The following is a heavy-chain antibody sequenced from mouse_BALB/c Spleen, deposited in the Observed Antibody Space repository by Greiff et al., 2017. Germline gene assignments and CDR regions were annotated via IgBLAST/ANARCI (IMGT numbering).Heavy chain of an antibody. CDR1: GYTFTSYY. Sequence: QVQLQQSGPELVKPGASVRISCKASGYTFTSYYIHWVKQRPGQGLEWIGWIYPGNVNTKYNEKFKGKATLTADKSSSTAYMQLSSLTSEDSAVYFCASTMRHYYAMDYWGQGTSVTVSS. CDR3: ASTMRHYYAMDY. CDR2: IYPGNVNT. D-gene: IGHD2-4*01. J-gene: IGHJ4*01. V-gene: IGHV1S56*01.